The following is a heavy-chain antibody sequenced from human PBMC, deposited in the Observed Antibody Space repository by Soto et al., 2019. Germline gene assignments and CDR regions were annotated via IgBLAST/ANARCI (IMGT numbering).Heavy chain of an antibody. CDR3: ARDELELRWTYHFDY. CDR1: GGTFSSYA. Sequence: GASVKVSCKASGGTFSSYAISWVRQAPGQGLEWMGGIIPIFGTANYAQKFQGRVTITADESTSTAYMELSSLRSEDTAVYYCARDELELRWTYHFDYWGQGTLVTVSS. J-gene: IGHJ4*02. CDR2: IIPIFGTA. V-gene: IGHV1-69*13. D-gene: IGHD1-7*01.